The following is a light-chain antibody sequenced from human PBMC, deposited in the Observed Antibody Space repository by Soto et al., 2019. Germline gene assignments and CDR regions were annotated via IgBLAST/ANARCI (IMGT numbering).Light chain of an antibody. Sequence: QSALTQPPSVSGSPGQSVTISCTGTSSDVGYYNRVSWYQQPPGTAPKLMVFEVSNRPSGVPDRFSGSKSGNTASLTISGLQAEDEADDYCRSYTTSSTLVFGGGTKLTVL. CDR1: SSDVGYYNR. V-gene: IGLV2-18*02. CDR2: EVS. J-gene: IGLJ2*01. CDR3: RSYTTSSTLV.